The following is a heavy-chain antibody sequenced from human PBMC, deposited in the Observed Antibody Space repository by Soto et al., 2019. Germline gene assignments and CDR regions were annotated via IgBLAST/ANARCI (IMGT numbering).Heavy chain of an antibody. CDR2: ISAYNGNT. D-gene: IGHD3-16*02. Sequence: ASVKVSCKASGYTFTSYGISWVRQAPGQGLEWMGWISAYNGNTNYAQKLQGRVTMTTDTSTSTAYMELRSLRSDDTAVYYCARDGYDYIWGSYRYLDYRGQGTLVTGSS. CDR1: GYTFTSYG. V-gene: IGHV1-18*01. CDR3: ARDGYDYIWGSYRYLDY. J-gene: IGHJ4*02.